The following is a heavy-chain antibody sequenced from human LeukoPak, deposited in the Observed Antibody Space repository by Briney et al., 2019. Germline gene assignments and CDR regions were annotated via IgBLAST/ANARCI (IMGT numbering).Heavy chain of an antibody. Sequence: ASVKVSCKVSGYTLTELSMHWVRQAPGKGLEWMGGFDPEDGETIYAQKSQGRVTMTEDTSTDTAYMELSSLRSEDTAVYYCATPGVPAAKWGYYYGMDVWGKGTTVTVSS. J-gene: IGHJ6*04. CDR1: GYTLTELS. CDR2: FDPEDGET. D-gene: IGHD2-2*01. V-gene: IGHV1-24*01. CDR3: ATPGVPAAKWGYYYGMDV.